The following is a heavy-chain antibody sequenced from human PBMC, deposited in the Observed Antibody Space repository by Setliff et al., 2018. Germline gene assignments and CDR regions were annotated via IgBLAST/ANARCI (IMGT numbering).Heavy chain of an antibody. Sequence: PGGSLRLSCAASGFNLRNSAMNWVRQAPGKGLEWVSYIRSSSSPIYYADSVKGRFTISRDNSKNTLYLQLNTLRPEDTAVYYCVKWDSKYVSGSHYMDVWGKGTTVTVSS. D-gene: IGHD3-16*01. CDR3: VKWDSKYVSGSHYMDV. J-gene: IGHJ6*03. V-gene: IGHV3-48*01. CDR2: IRSSSSPI. CDR1: GFNLRNSA.